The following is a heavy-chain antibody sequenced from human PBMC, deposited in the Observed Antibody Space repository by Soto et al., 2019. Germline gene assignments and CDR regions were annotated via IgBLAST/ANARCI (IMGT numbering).Heavy chain of an antibody. D-gene: IGHD3-10*01. CDR2: ISSSSSYI. J-gene: IGHJ6*02. V-gene: IGHV3-21*01. CDR3: ARTRGDYYGMDA. Sequence: EVQLVESGGGLVKPGGSLRLSCAASGFTFSSYNMNWVRQAPGKGLEWVSYISSSSSYIYYADSLQGRFTISRDNAKNSLYLQMNSLRAEDTAVYYCARTRGDYYGMDAWGQGTTVTVSS. CDR1: GFTFSSYN.